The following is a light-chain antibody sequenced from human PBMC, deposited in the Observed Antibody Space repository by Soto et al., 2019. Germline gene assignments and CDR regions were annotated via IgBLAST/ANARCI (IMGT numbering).Light chain of an antibody. CDR2: DAF. CDR1: QSVGSS. CDR3: QQRSNWPLT. V-gene: IGKV3-11*01. Sequence: EIVLTLSPATLSLYPGERATLSCRASQSVGSSLAWYQQRPGQAPRLLIYDAFIRATGIPARFSGSESGTDFTLTISSLEPEDFAVYYCQQRSNWPLTFGQGTRLEIK. J-gene: IGKJ5*01.